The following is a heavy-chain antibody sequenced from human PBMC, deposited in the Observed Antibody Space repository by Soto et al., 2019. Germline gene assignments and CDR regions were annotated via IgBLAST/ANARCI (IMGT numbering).Heavy chain of an antibody. CDR1: GFSFSASW. CDR2: IKQDGSEK. D-gene: IGHD3-10*01. J-gene: IGHJ4*02. Sequence: EVQLMESGGGLVQPGGSLRLSCAASGFSFSASWMTWVRQAPGKGLEWVADIKQDGSEKNYVDSVKGRVTISRDNAKNSLYLQMNSLRAEATAVYYCGRDPYYGAIDYWGLGTLVIVSS. V-gene: IGHV3-7*01. CDR3: GRDPYYGAIDY.